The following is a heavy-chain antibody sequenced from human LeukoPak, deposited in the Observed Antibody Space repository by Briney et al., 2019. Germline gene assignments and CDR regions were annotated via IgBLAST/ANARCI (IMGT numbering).Heavy chain of an antibody. CDR3: ARESMGVTTDY. J-gene: IGHJ4*02. V-gene: IGHV4-59*01. D-gene: IGHD1-26*01. CDR1: GGSISSYY. CDR2: IYYSGST. Sequence: PSETLSLTCTVSGGSISSYYWSWIRQPPGKGLEWIGYIYYSGSTNYNPSLKSRVTISVDTSKNQFSLKLSSVTAADTAVYYCARESMGVTTDYWGQGTLVTVSS.